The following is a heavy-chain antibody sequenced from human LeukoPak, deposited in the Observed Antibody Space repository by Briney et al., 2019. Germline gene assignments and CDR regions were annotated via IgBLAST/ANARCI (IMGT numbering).Heavy chain of an antibody. D-gene: IGHD4-17*01. Sequence: PAGGSLRLSCAASGFTFDDYGMSWVRQAPGKGLEWVSGINWNGGSTGYADSVKGRFTISRDNAKNSLYLNIHSLRAEDTAVYYCARDRADPDYGDYVFAYWGQGTLVTVSS. CDR2: INWNGGST. CDR3: ARDRADPDYGDYVFAY. CDR1: GFTFDDYG. V-gene: IGHV3-20*04. J-gene: IGHJ4*02.